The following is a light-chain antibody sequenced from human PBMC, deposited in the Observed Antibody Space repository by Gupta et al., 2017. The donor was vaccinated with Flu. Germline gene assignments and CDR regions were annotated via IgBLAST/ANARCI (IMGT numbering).Light chain of an antibody. Sequence: EIVFTHLPGLLPSSPAARATISCRASQSVSSSYLAWYQQKPGQAPRLLIYGASSRATGIPDRFSGSGSGTDFTLTISRLEPEDFAVYYCQQYGSSPPYTFGQGTKREIK. CDR3: QQYGSSPPYT. V-gene: IGKV3-20*01. CDR1: QSVSSSY. J-gene: IGKJ2*01. CDR2: GAS.